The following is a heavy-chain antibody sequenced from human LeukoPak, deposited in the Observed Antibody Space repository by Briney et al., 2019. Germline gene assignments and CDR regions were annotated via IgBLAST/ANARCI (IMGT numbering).Heavy chain of an antibody. Sequence: PSETLSLTCTVSGGSISSGSCYWSWIRQPAGKGLEWIGYIYYSGSTNYNPSLKSRVTISVDTSKNQFSLKLSSVTAADTAVYYCARDRVRWFGQNDAFDIWGQGTMVTVSS. J-gene: IGHJ3*02. V-gene: IGHV4-61*10. CDR3: ARDRVRWFGQNDAFDI. CDR2: IYYSGST. CDR1: GGSISSGSCY. D-gene: IGHD3-10*01.